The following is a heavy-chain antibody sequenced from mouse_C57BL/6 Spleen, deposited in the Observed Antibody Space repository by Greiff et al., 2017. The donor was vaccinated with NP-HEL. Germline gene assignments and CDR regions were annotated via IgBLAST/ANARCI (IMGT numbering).Heavy chain of an antibody. D-gene: IGHD1-1*01. Sequence: EVQLQESGPGLVKPSQSLTLTCSVTGYSITSGYYWNWIRQPPGNQLEWMGIISYDGSNNYKPSIKNRITITRDKSKNQFFLKLNSVTTEDTAAYYCAEVDITAVREGDYWGQGTTLTVSS. CDR2: ISYDGSN. CDR1: GYSITSGYY. V-gene: IGHV3-6*01. J-gene: IGHJ2*01. CDR3: AEVDITAVREGDY.